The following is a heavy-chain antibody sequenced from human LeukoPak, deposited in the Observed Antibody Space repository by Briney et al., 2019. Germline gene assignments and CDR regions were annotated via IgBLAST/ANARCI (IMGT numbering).Heavy chain of an antibody. Sequence: GGSLRLSCAASGFTFSSYAMSWVRQAPGKGLEWVSAISGSGGSTYYADSVKGRFTISRDNSKNTLYLQMNSLRAEDTAVYYCARKRVDTAMVLYGMDVWGQGTTVTVSS. CDR3: ARKRVDTAMVLYGMDV. V-gene: IGHV3-23*01. CDR2: ISGSGGST. J-gene: IGHJ6*02. D-gene: IGHD5-18*01. CDR1: GFTFSSYA.